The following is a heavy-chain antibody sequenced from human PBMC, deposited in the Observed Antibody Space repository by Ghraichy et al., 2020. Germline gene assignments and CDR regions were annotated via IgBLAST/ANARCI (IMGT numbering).Heavy chain of an antibody. Sequence: GESLNISCAASGFTFGSNWMTWVRQAPGKGLEWVGNIKQDGSEKYYVGSVKGRFSISRDKAKNSLYLQMNSLRDEDTAVYYCARAVHRVGPYLDYWGQGTLVTVSS. CDR1: GFTFGSNW. J-gene: IGHJ4*02. CDR3: ARAVHRVGPYLDY. V-gene: IGHV3-7*01. D-gene: IGHD1-26*01. CDR2: IKQDGSEK.